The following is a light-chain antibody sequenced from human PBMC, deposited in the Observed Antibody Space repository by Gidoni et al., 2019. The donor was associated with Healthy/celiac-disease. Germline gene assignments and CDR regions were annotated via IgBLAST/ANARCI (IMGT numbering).Light chain of an antibody. V-gene: IGKV2-29*02. CDR1: QSLLHSDGNTD. CDR2: AVS. Sequence: DIVMTQTPLSLSVTPGQPASISCKSSQSLLHSDGNTDLYGYLQKPCQSPQLLIYAVSSRFAGVPDRFSGSGSGTDFTLKISRVEAEDVGVYYCMQGIHLPLTFGGXTKVEIK. J-gene: IGKJ4*01. CDR3: MQGIHLPLT.